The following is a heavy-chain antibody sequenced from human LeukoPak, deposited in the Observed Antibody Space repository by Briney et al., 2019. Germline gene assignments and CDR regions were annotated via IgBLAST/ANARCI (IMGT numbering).Heavy chain of an antibody. D-gene: IGHD6-13*01. CDR3: AKGGYSSSWYLDGMDV. Sequence: QPGGSLRLSCAASGFTFSSYAMSWVRQAPGKGLEWVSAISGSGGSTYYADSVKGRFTISRDNSKNTLYLQMNSLRAEDTAVYYCAKGGYSSSWYLDGMDVWGQGTTVTVSS. J-gene: IGHJ6*02. CDR2: ISGSGGST. V-gene: IGHV3-23*01. CDR1: GFTFSSYA.